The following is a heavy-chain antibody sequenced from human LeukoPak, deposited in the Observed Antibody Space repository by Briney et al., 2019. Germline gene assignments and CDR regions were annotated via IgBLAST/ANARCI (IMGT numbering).Heavy chain of an antibody. V-gene: IGHV4-59*01. Sequence: GSLRLSCAASGFTFSSYAMSWIRQPPGKGLEWIGYIYDSGSTNYNPSLKSRVSISVDTSKNQFSLKLSSVTAADTAVYYCARKTNWGSVDYWGPGTLVTVSS. CDR1: GFTFSSYA. J-gene: IGHJ4*02. CDR3: ARKTNWGSVDY. D-gene: IGHD7-27*01. CDR2: IYDSGST.